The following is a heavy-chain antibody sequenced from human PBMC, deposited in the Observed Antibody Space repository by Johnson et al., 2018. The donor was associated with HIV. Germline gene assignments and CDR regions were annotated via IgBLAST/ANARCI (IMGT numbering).Heavy chain of an antibody. J-gene: IGHJ3*02. V-gene: IGHV3-66*01. D-gene: IGHD5-18*01. CDR2: IYSGGST. CDR1: GFTVSSYY. CDR3: AKVLFGYCYGDAFDI. Sequence: VQLVESRGGLVQPGGSLRLSCAASGFTVSSYYMSWVRQAPGKGLDWVSVIYSGGSTYYADSVKGRFTISRDNAKNSLYLQMNSLRAEDTALYYCAKVLFGYCYGDAFDIWGQGTMVTVSS.